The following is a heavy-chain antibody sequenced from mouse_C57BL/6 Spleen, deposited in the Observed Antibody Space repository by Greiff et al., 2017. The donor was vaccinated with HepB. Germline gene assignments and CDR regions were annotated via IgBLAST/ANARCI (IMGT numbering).Heavy chain of an antibody. CDR3: ASDPPLRYSNSYAMDY. CDR1: GFNIEDYY. V-gene: IGHV14-2*01. J-gene: IGHJ4*01. D-gene: IGHD2-5*01. Sequence: EVQLQQSGAELVKPGASVKLSCTASGFNIEDYYMHWVKQRTEQGLEWIGRIDPEDGETKYAPKFQGKATITADTSSNTAYLQLSSLTSEDTAVYYCASDPPLRYSNSYAMDYWGQGTSVTVSS. CDR2: IDPEDGET.